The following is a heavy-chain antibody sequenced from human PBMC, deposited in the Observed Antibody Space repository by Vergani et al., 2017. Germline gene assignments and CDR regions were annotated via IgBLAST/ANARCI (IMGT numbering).Heavy chain of an antibody. J-gene: IGHJ4*02. V-gene: IGHV4-4*03. Sequence: QVQLQESGPGLVKPPGTLSLTCAVSGGSISGTTCWGWVRQSPGKGLEWIGEIYHSGSTNYNPSLKSRVTISVDKSKNQFSLKLSSVTAADTAVYYCASNGYYCLDYWGRGTLVTVSS. CDR3: ASNGYYCLDY. CDR2: IYHSGST. D-gene: IGHD3-22*01. CDR1: GGSISGTTC.